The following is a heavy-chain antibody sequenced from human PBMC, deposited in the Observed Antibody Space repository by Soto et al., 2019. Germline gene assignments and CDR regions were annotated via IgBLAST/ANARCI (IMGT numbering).Heavy chain of an antibody. J-gene: IGHJ6*02. V-gene: IGHV3-23*01. Sequence: GGSLRLSCAASGFTFSSYAMSWVRQAPGKGLEWVSAISGSGGSTYYADSVKGRFTISRDNSKNTLYLQMNSLRAEDTAVYYCAKGRPSVSGPTNYYYYGMDVRGQGTTVTVSS. D-gene: IGHD6-6*01. CDR2: ISGSGGST. CDR1: GFTFSSYA. CDR3: AKGRPSVSGPTNYYYYGMDV.